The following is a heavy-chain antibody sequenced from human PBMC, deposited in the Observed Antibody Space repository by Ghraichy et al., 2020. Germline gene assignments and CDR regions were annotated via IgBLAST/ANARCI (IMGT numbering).Heavy chain of an antibody. J-gene: IGHJ6*02. D-gene: IGHD6-19*01. CDR3: ARSVFIAVAGTSDYYYGMDV. CDR2: INPNSGGT. Sequence: ASVKVSCKASGYTFTGYYMHWVRQAPGQGLEWMGWINPNSGGTNYAQKFQGRVTMTRDTSISTAYMELSRLRSDDTAVYYCARSVFIAVAGTSDYYYGMDVWGQGTTVTVSS. CDR1: GYTFTGYY. V-gene: IGHV1-2*02.